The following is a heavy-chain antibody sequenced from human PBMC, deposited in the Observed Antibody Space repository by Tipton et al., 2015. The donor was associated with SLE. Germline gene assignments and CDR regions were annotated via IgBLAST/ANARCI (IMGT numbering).Heavy chain of an antibody. J-gene: IGHJ5*02. CDR2: INHSGST. Sequence: TLSLTCAVYGGSFSGYYWSWIRQPPGKGLEWIGEINHSGSTNYNPSLKSRVTISVDTSKNQFSLKLSSVTAADTAVYYCARGAQMTPSIAAEGGAWFDPWGQGTLVTVSS. CDR1: GGSFSGYY. V-gene: IGHV4-34*01. D-gene: IGHD6-6*01. CDR3: ARGAQMTPSIAAEGGAWFDP.